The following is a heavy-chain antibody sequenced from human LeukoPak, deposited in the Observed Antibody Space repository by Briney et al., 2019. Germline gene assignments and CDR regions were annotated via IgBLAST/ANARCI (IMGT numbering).Heavy chain of an antibody. D-gene: IGHD6-13*01. Sequence: SGTLSLTCTVSGGSISSYYWGWIRQPPGKGLEWIGSISYSGTTYYNPSFKSRVTISVDTSKNQFSLKLSSVTAADTAVYYCARLYSSTWYAYMDVWGKGTTVTVSS. J-gene: IGHJ6*03. CDR1: GGSISSYY. CDR2: ISYSGTT. V-gene: IGHV4-39*01. CDR3: ARLYSSTWYAYMDV.